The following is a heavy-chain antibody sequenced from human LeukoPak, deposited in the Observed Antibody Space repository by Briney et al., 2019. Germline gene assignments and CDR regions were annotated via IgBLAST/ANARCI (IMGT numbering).Heavy chain of an antibody. CDR1: GGTFRSYA. J-gene: IGHJ6*03. Sequence: GASVKVSCKASGGTFRSYAISWVRQAPGQGLEWMGGIIPIFGTANYAQKFQGRVTITTDESTSTAYMELSSLRSEDTAVYYCARGCCPSTAARPRYYYYYMDVWGKGTTVTVSS. CDR2: IIPIFGTA. D-gene: IGHD6-6*01. V-gene: IGHV1-69*05. CDR3: ARGCCPSTAARPRYYYYYMDV.